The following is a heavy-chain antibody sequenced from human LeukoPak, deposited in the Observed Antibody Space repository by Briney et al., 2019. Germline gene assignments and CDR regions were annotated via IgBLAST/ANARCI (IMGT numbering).Heavy chain of an antibody. D-gene: IGHD5-12*01. CDR3: AREGGYASPFDY. V-gene: IGHV4-59*08. Sequence: SETLSLTCTVSGGSIRSYYWSWIRQPPGKGLEWIGYISYSGSTNYNPSLESRVTISVDMPKNQFSLKLTSVTAADTAVYYCAREGGYASPFDYRGQGTLVTVSS. CDR2: ISYSGST. J-gene: IGHJ4*02. CDR1: GGSIRSYY.